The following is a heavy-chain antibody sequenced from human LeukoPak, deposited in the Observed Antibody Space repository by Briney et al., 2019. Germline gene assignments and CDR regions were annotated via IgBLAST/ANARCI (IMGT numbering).Heavy chain of an antibody. CDR2: IKQDGSEK. D-gene: IGHD2-15*01. V-gene: IGHV3-7*03. Sequence: GGCLRLSCEASGFTFSNYGMRWVRQAPGKGLEWVANIKQDGSEKYYVDSVKGRFTISRDNAKNSLYLQVNSLRAEDTAVYYCARPRVGYCSGGSCYPYYFDYWGQGTLVTVSS. CDR1: GFTFSNYG. CDR3: ARPRVGYCSGGSCYPYYFDY. J-gene: IGHJ4*02.